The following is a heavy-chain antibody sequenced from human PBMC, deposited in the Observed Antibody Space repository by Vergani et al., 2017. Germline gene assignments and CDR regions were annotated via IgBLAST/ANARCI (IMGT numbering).Heavy chain of an antibody. Sequence: EVQLVESGGGVVQPGGSLRLSCAASGFTFDDYAMHWVRQAPGKGLEWVSLISGDGGSTYYADSVKGRFTISRDNSKNSLYLQMNSLRTEDTALYYCAKDSMAGSGWYSSRYYYYYMDVWGKGTTVTVSS. CDR2: ISGDGGST. V-gene: IGHV3-43*02. D-gene: IGHD6-19*01. J-gene: IGHJ6*03. CDR3: AKDSMAGSGWYSSRYYYYYMDV. CDR1: GFTFDDYA.